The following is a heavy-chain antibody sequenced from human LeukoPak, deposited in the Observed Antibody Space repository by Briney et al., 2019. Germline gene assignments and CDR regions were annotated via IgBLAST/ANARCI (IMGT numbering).Heavy chain of an antibody. J-gene: IGHJ4*02. CDR1: GSSLSELS. Sequence: ASVKVSCTVSGSSLSELSLYWVRQAPGKGLEWMGGFDVIDSETFYAQKLQGRVTMTEDSSTDTAYMELRSLTSDDTALYYCAAGRPYSLLDYWGQGTLVTVSS. CDR3: AAGRPYSLLDY. V-gene: IGHV1-24*01. CDR2: FDVIDSET. D-gene: IGHD5-18*01.